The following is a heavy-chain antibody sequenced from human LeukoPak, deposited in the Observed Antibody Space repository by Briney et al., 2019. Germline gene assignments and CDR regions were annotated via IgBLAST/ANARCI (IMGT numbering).Heavy chain of an antibody. V-gene: IGHV3-30*03. CDR1: GFTSSSYG. Sequence: PGGSLRLSCAASGFTSSSYGMHWVRQAPGKGLEWVAVISYEGSNKYYADSVKGRFTISRDNSKNTLYLQMNSLRAEDTAVYYCTRDRGYSDGFWGQGTLVTVSS. CDR3: TRDRGYSDGF. J-gene: IGHJ4*02. CDR2: ISYEGSNK. D-gene: IGHD5-18*01.